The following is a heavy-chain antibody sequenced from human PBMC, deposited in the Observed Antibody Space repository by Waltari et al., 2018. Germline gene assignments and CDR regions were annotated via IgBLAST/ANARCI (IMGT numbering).Heavy chain of an antibody. D-gene: IGHD6-25*01. CDR3: ARRLAGSDYVDY. Sequence: QVQLQESGPGLVKPSETLSLTCTVSGASISDDDFYWDWIRQPPGKGLEWIGTIHYNGRTAHNPSLPSRVTIFVDTSKTQFSVTLISVTAADTAVYYCARRLAGSDYVDYWGPGTLVTVSS. CDR2: IHYNGRT. J-gene: IGHJ4*02. CDR1: GASISDDDFY. V-gene: IGHV4-39*01.